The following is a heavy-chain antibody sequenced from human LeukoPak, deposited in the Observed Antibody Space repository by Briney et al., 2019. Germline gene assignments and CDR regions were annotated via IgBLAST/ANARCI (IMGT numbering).Heavy chain of an antibody. CDR1: GGSFSSADYY. V-gene: IGHV4-30-4*08. D-gene: IGHD3-10*01. Sequence: SETLSLTCTVSGGSFSSADYYWSWIRQPPGKGLEYVGYIYYSGTTYYNPSLKSRVTISVDKSKNQFSLELSSLTAADTAVYFCAAMRASSGSYPFDYWGQGTLVTVSS. J-gene: IGHJ4*02. CDR3: AAMRASSGSYPFDY. CDR2: IYYSGTT.